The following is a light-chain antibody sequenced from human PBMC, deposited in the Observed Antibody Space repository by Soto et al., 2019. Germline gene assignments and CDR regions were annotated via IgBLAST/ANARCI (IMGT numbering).Light chain of an antibody. Sequence: DIVMTQSPDSLAVSLGERATINCKSSQSVLYSSNNKNYLAWYQQKPGQPPKLLIYWASTRESGVPDRFSGXXXXXXXXXXXXSLQAEDVAVYYCQQYYSTPLTFGGGTKVEIK. CDR3: QQYYSTPLT. V-gene: IGKV4-1*01. CDR1: QSVLYSSNNKNY. CDR2: WAS. J-gene: IGKJ4*01.